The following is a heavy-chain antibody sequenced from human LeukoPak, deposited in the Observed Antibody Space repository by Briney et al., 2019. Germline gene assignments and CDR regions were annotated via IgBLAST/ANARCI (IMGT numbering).Heavy chain of an antibody. CDR2: IYHSGST. CDR1: GGSISSGGYY. V-gene: IGHV4-30-2*01. D-gene: IGHD1-26*01. Sequence: KSSETLSLTCTVSGGSISSGGYYWSWIRQPPGKGLEWIGYIYHSGSTYYNPSLKSRVTISVDRSKNQFSPKLSSVTAADTAVYYCARTLGATLFDYWGQGTLVTVSS. CDR3: ARTLGATLFDY. J-gene: IGHJ4*02.